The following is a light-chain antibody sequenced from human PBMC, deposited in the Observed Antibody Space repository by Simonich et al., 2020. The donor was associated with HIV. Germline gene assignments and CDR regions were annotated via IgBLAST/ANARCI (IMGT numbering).Light chain of an antibody. J-gene: IGKJ3*01. CDR1: QSVSSN. CDR2: GAS. Sequence: EIVMTQSPATLSVSPGERATLSRRASQSVSSNLAWYQQKPGQAPRLLIYGASTRATGTPARFSGSGSGTEFTLTISSMQSEDFAVYYCQQYNNWGFTFGPGTKVDIK. V-gene: IGKV3-15*01. CDR3: QQYNNWGFT.